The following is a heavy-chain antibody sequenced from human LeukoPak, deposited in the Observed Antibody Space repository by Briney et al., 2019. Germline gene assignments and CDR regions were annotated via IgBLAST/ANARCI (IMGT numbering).Heavy chain of an antibody. J-gene: IGHJ4*02. Sequence: GSLRLSCAASGFTFSSYGMHWVRQAPGKGLEWVAVIWYDGSNKYYADSVKGRFTISRDNSKNTLYLQMNSLRAEDTAVYYCARAPIFRTPSYSSGWYLYYWGQGTLVTVSS. CDR1: GFTFSSYG. CDR3: ARAPIFRTPSYSSGWYLYY. D-gene: IGHD6-19*01. CDR2: IWYDGSNK. V-gene: IGHV3-33*01.